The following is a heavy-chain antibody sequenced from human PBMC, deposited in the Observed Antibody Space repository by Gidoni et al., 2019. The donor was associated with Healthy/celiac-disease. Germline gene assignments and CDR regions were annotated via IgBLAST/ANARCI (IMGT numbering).Heavy chain of an antibody. J-gene: IGHJ6*02. CDR1: GGSFSGYY. V-gene: IGHV4-34*01. D-gene: IGHD3-10*01. CDR3: ARYRAYGSGSYYYYYGMDV. Sequence: QVQLQQWGAGLLKPSETLSLTCAVYGGSFSGYYWNWIRQPPGKGLEWIGEITHSGSTNYNPSLKSRVTISVDTSKNQFSLKLRSVTAADTAVYYCARYRAYGSGSYYYYYGMDVWGQGTTVTVSS. CDR2: ITHSGST.